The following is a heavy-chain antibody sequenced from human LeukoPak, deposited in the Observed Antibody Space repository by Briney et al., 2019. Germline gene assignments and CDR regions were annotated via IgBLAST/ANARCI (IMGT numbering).Heavy chain of an antibody. CDR3: ARAQRMIVPNFDY. J-gene: IGHJ4*02. CDR1: GFTFSSYE. Sequence: GGSLRLSCAAPGFTFSSYEMNWVRQAPGKGLEWVSYISSSGSTIYYADSVKGRFTISRDNAKNSLYLQMNSLRAEDTAVYYCARAQRMIVPNFDYWGQGTLVTVSS. D-gene: IGHD3-22*01. CDR2: ISSSGSTI. V-gene: IGHV3-48*03.